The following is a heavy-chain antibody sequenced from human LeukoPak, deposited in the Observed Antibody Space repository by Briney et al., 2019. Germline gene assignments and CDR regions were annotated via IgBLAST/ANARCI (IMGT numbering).Heavy chain of an antibody. CDR1: GGSFSGCY. Sequence: SETLSLTCAVYGGSFSGCYWSWIRQPPGKGLEWIGEINHSGSTNYNPSLKSRVTISVDTSKNQFSLKLSSVTAADTAVYHCARNGRIAAARFYYWGQGTLVTVSS. CDR2: INHSGST. D-gene: IGHD6-13*01. CDR3: ARNGRIAAARFYY. J-gene: IGHJ4*02. V-gene: IGHV4-34*01.